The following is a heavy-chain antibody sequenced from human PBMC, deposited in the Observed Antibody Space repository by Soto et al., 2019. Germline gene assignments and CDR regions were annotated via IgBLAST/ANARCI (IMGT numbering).Heavy chain of an antibody. V-gene: IGHV1-18*01. CDR1: GYTFTSYG. CDR2: ISAYNGNT. J-gene: IGHJ4*02. Sequence: QVQLVQSGAEVKKPGASVKVSCKASGYTFTSYGICWVRQAPGQGLEWMGWISAYNGNTNHAQKHQGRVTMTTNTATSTASVGLRRQRLNDSVLYYCARDSPPPREWGQGSLLTVSS. CDR3: ARDSPPPRE.